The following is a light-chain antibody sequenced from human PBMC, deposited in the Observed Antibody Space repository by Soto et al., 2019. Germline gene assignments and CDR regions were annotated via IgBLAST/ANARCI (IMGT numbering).Light chain of an antibody. CDR3: QQYDDFPL. J-gene: IGKJ3*01. Sequence: DIQMTQSPSSLSASVGDRVTITCQASHDIRNHLNWYQQKPGKAPKLLIYDASNLEIGVPSRFSGSASGTDFSFTISSLQPEDIATYYCQQYDDFPLFGPGTKVEIK. CDR1: HDIRNH. V-gene: IGKV1-33*01. CDR2: DAS.